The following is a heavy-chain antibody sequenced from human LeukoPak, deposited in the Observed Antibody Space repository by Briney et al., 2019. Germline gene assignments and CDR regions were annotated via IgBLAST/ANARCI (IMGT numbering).Heavy chain of an antibody. V-gene: IGHV4-34*01. Sequence: PSETLSLTCAVYGGSFSGYYWSWIRQPPGKGLEWIGEINHSGSTNYNPSLKSRVTISVDTSKNQFSLQLNSVTPEDTAVYYCASTHGPIDHWGQGTLVTVSS. J-gene: IGHJ5*02. CDR1: GGSFSGYY. D-gene: IGHD2-8*01. CDR3: ASTHGPIDH. CDR2: INHSGST.